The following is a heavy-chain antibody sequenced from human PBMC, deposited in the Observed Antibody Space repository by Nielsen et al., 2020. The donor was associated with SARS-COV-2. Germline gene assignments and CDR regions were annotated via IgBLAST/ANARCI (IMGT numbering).Heavy chain of an antibody. CDR2: ISYDGSNK. CDR3: AKGPFYTYYYDSSGYPPSGP. V-gene: IGHV3-30*18. Sequence: VRQAPEKGLEWVAVISYDGSNKYYADSVKGRFTISRDNSKNTLYLQMNSLRAEDTAVYYCAKGPFYTYYYDSSGYPPSGPWGQGTLVTVSS. D-gene: IGHD3-22*01. J-gene: IGHJ5*02.